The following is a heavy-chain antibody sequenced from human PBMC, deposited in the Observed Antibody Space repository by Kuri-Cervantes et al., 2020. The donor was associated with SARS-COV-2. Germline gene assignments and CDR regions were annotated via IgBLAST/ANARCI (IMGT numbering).Heavy chain of an antibody. D-gene: IGHD2-2*01. Sequence: DPLWLTCAASGGSISSSSYYWGWIRQPPGKGLEWIGSIYYSGSTYYNPSLKSRVTISVDTSKNQFSLKLSSVTAADTAVYYCARHPPRDLMPWVDWGQGTLVTVSS. CDR2: IYYSGST. CDR3: ARHPPRDLMPWVD. J-gene: IGHJ4*02. CDR1: GGSISSSSYY. V-gene: IGHV4-39*01.